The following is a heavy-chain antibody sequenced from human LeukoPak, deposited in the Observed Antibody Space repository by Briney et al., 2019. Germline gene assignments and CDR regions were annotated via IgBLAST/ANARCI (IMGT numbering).Heavy chain of an antibody. CDR2: ISSSSSYI. D-gene: IGHD6-19*01. CDR3: ARDLTAVAGTWDY. CDR1: GFTFSGYA. J-gene: IGHJ4*02. Sequence: PGGSLRLSCAASGFTFSGYAMSWVRQAPGKGLEWVSSISSSSSYIYYADSVKGRFTISRDNAKNSLYLQMNSLRAEDTAVYYCARDLTAVAGTWDYWGQGTLVTVSS. V-gene: IGHV3-21*01.